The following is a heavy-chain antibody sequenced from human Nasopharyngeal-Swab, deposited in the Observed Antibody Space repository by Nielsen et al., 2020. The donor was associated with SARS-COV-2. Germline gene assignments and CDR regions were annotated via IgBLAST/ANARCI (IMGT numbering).Heavy chain of an antibody. D-gene: IGHD2-21*02. CDR3: ARPPYCGGDCYIEYFQH. CDR1: GFTFSSYW. J-gene: IGHJ1*01. V-gene: IGHV3-11*04. CDR2: ISSSGSTI. Sequence: GGSLRLSCAASGFTFSSYWMSWIRQAPGKGLEWVSYISSSGSTIYYADSVKGRFTISRDNAKNSLYLQMNSLRAEDTAVYYCARPPYCGGDCYIEYFQHWGQGTLVTVSS.